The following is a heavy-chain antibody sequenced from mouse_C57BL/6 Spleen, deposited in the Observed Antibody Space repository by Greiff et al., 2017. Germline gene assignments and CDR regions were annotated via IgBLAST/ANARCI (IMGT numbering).Heavy chain of an antibody. D-gene: IGHD2-2*01. J-gene: IGHJ3*01. CDR2: ILPGSGST. Sequence: QVQLQQSGAELMKPGASVKLSCKATGYTFTGYWIEWVKQRPGHGLEWIGEILPGSGSTNYNEKFKGKATLTADTSSNTAYMQLSRLTTEDSAIYSCAVWLRRAYWGQGTLVTVSA. V-gene: IGHV1-9*01. CDR3: AVWLRRAY. CDR1: GYTFTGYW.